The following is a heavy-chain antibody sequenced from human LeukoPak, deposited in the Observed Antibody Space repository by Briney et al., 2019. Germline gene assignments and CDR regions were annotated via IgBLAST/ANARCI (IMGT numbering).Heavy chain of an antibody. CDR2: INTDGSSA. CDR3: TTTITYYYGSGSFDY. CDR1: GFTFSSYW. V-gene: IGHV3-15*07. D-gene: IGHD3-10*01. Sequence: GGSLRLSCAASGFTFSSYWMYWVRQAPGKGLMWVSRINTDGSSADYAAPVKGRFTISRDDSKNTLYLQMNSLKTEDTAVYYCTTTITYYYGSGSFDYWGQGTLVTVSS. J-gene: IGHJ4*02.